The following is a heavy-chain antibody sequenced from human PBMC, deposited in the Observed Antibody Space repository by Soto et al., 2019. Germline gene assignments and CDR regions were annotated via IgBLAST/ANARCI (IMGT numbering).Heavy chain of an antibody. D-gene: IGHD3-3*01. Sequence: PSETLSLTCAVSGGSISSGGYSWSWIRQPPGKGLEWIGYIYHSGSTYYNPSLKSRVTISVDRSKNQFSLKLSSVTAADTAVYYCAKYYELWWFDPWGQGTLVTVSS. CDR1: GGSISSGGYS. CDR2: IYHSGST. CDR3: AKYYELWWFDP. V-gene: IGHV4-30-2*02. J-gene: IGHJ5*02.